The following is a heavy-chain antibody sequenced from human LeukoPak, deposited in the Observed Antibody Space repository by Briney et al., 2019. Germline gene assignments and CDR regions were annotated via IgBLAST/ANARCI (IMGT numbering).Heavy chain of an antibody. J-gene: IGHJ2*01. CDR3: ARDRATVVTGRWYFDL. CDR2: IIPILGIA. CDR1: GGTFSSYA. V-gene: IGHV1-69*04. D-gene: IGHD4-23*01. Sequence: ASVKVSCKASGGTFSSYAISWVRQAPGQGLEWMGRIIPILGIANYAQKFQSRVTITADKSTSTAYMELSSLRSEDTAVYYCARDRATVVTGRWYFDLWGRGTLVTVSS.